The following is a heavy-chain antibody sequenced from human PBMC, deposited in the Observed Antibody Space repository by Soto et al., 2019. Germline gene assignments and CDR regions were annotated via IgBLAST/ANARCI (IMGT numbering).Heavy chain of an antibody. CDR3: VSHTKNPRIGVGASGYYYVLDV. Sequence: PGASLKISCQGSGYSFANYWIGWVRQMPGKGPELMGNHSPSDSDTRYCPAFQGQVPFPADKSITPVYLQWRSQKAADTAIYYCVSHTKNPRIGVGASGYYYVLDVWGQGTMVTVSS. CDR2: HSPSDSDT. D-gene: IGHD6-19*01. J-gene: IGHJ6*02. V-gene: IGHV5-51*01. CDR1: GYSFANYW.